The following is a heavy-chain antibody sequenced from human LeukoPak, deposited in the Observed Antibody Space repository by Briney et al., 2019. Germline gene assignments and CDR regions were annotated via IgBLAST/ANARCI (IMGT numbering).Heavy chain of an antibody. CDR3: ARAGGFFSPFGY. D-gene: IGHD3-3*01. CDR2: IYYSGST. V-gene: IGHV4-31*03. Sequence: SETLSLTCTVSGGSVSSGGYYWSWIRQHPGKGLEWIGYIYYSGSTYYNPSLKSRVTISVDTSKNQFSLKLSSVTAADTAVYYCARAGGFFSPFGYWGQGTLVTVSS. CDR1: GGSVSSGGYY. J-gene: IGHJ4*02.